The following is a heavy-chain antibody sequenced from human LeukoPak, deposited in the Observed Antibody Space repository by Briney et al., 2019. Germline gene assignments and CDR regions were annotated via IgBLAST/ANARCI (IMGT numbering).Heavy chain of an antibody. CDR1: GFTFSNAW. Sequence: GGSLRLSCAASGFTFSNAWMSWVRQAPGKGLEWVGRIKGTTDGGTTEYAAPMKDRFTISRDDSKNTLYLQINSLKTEDTALYYCATDLLDVWGQGTTVTVSS. V-gene: IGHV3-15*01. J-gene: IGHJ6*02. CDR3: ATDLLDV. CDR2: IKGTTDGGTT.